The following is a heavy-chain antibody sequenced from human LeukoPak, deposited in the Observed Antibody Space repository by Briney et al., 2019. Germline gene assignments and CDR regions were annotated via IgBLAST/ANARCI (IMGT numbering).Heavy chain of an antibody. Sequence: ASVKVSCKASGYTFTGYYMHWVRQAPGQGLEWMGWINPNSGGANYVQKFQGRVTMTRDTSISTAYMELSRLRSDDTAVYYCARVLRLGTAPLDYWGQGTLVTVSS. CDR1: GYTFTGYY. V-gene: IGHV1-2*02. J-gene: IGHJ4*02. D-gene: IGHD1-1*01. CDR3: ARVLRLGTAPLDY. CDR2: INPNSGGA.